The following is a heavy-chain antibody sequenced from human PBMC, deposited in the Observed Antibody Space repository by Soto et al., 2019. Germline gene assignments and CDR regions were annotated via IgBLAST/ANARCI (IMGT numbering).Heavy chain of an antibody. CDR3: VRGASLNFDY. CDR2: VNWNGGST. CDR1: GFTFDDYG. D-gene: IGHD1-26*01. Sequence: EVQLVESGGGVLRPGGSLRLSCAASGFTFDDYGMSWARQAPGKGLEWVSGVNWNGGSTGYADSVKGRFTISRDNAKNYLSLQMNSLRAEDTAFYYCVRGASLNFDYWGQGTLVTVSS. V-gene: IGHV3-20*04. J-gene: IGHJ4*02.